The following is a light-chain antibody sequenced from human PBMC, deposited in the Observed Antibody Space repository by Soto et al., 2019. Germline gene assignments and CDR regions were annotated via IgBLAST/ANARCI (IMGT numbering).Light chain of an antibody. CDR3: QQRSNWPLT. CDR2: DAS. Sequence: ELELTQYPATLSLSPGERATLSCRASQSVSSYLAWYQQKPGQAPRLLIYDASNRATGIPARFSGSGSGTDFTLTISSLEPEDFAAYYCQQRSNWPLTFGGGTKVDIK. CDR1: QSVSSY. V-gene: IGKV3-11*01. J-gene: IGKJ4*01.